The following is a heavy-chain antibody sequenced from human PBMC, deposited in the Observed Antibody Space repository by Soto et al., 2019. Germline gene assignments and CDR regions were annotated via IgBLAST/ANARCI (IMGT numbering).Heavy chain of an antibody. CDR3: ATTGGYSSGWYHYYYYGMDV. CDR2: IIPIFGTA. Sequence: ASVKVSCKASGGTFSSYAISWVRQAPGQGLEWMGGIIPIFGTANYAQKFQGRVTITADESTSTAYMELSSLRSEDTAVYYCATTGGYSSGWYHYYYYGMDVWGQGTTVTVSS. V-gene: IGHV1-69*13. J-gene: IGHJ6*02. D-gene: IGHD6-19*01. CDR1: GGTFSSYA.